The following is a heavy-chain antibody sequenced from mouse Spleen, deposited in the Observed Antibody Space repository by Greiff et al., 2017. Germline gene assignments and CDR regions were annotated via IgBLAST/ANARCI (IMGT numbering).Heavy chain of an antibody. CDR2: IRNKANGYTT. V-gene: IGHV7-3*02. CDR1: GFTFTDYY. CDR3: AREGTDYFDY. D-gene: IGHD3-3*01. Sequence: EVMLVESGGGLVQPGGSLRLSCATSGFTFTDYYMSWVRQPPGKALEWLGFIRNKANGYTTEYSASVKGRFTISRDNSQSILYLQMNTLRAEDSATYYCAREGTDYFDYWGQGATLTVSS. J-gene: IGHJ2*01.